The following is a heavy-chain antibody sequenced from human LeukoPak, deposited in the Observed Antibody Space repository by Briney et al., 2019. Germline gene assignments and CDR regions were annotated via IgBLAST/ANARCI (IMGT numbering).Heavy chain of an antibody. V-gene: IGHV3-21*01. CDR2: ISSSSTYI. D-gene: IGHD1-26*01. CDR1: GFTFSSYS. Sequence: GGSLRLSGAASGFTFSSYSTNWVRPAPGEVREWVSSISSSSTYIKYADSGTGRFTISRNNAKKSLYLQMNSLRAEDTAVYYCATDMGASTGVCAFDIWGQGIMVTVSS. CDR3: ATDMGASTGVCAFDI. J-gene: IGHJ3*02.